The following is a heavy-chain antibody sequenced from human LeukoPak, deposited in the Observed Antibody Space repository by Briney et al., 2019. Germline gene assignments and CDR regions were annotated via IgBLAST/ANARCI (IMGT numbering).Heavy chain of an antibody. CDR1: GFTFNSYA. CDR3: PRNLEYASPSGDY. J-gene: IGHJ4*02. V-gene: IGHV3-23*01. D-gene: IGHD2-2*01. Sequence: PGGSLRLSCAASGFTFNSYAMNWVRQAPRKGLEWVSGMSATGGSADYADSLKGRFTISRDNSKNTLYLLMNSLRADDKALYYCPRNLEYASPSGDYWGQGTLVTVSS. CDR2: MSATGGSA.